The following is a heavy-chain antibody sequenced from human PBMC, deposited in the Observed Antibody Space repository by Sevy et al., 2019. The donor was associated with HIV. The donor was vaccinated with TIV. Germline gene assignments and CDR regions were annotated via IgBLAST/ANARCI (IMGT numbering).Heavy chain of an antibody. CDR1: GFTVSNNY. D-gene: IGHD2-8*02. CDR2: IYTGGST. Sequence: GGSLRLSCAASGFTVSNNYMSWVRQAPGRGLEWVSVIYTGGSTYYVDSVKGRFTISRDDSKNTLYLQMNSLRAEDTAVYYCARDHGGVQDWYFDLWGRCTMVTVSS. J-gene: IGHJ2*01. V-gene: IGHV3-53*01. CDR3: ARDHGGVQDWYFDL.